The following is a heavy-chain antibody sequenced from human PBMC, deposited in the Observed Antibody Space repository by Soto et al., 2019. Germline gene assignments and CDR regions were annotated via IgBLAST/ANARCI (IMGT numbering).Heavy chain of an antibody. CDR1: GGSFSGYY. CDR2: INHSGST. D-gene: IGHD3-22*01. J-gene: IGHJ4*02. Sequence: PSETLSLTGAVYGGSFSGYYWSWIRQPPGKGLEWIGEINHSGSTNYILSLKSRVTISIDTSKNQFSLKLRSVTAEDTAVYYCAKDVYYYDSSGYYYIDYFDYWGQGTLVTVSS. V-gene: IGHV4-34*01. CDR3: AKDVYYYDSSGYYYIDYFDY.